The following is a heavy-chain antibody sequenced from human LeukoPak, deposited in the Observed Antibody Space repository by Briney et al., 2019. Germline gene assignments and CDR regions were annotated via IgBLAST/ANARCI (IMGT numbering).Heavy chain of an antibody. CDR3: ARSVYNWNIDTFDI. Sequence: SETLSLTCTVSGGSISSSSYHWGWIRQPPGKGLEWIGSIYYSGSTYYNPSLKSRVTISVDRSKNQFSLKLSSVTAADTAVYYCARSVYNWNIDTFDIWGQGTMVTVSS. D-gene: IGHD1/OR15-1a*01. CDR1: GGSISSSSYH. J-gene: IGHJ3*02. V-gene: IGHV4-39*07. CDR2: IYYSGST.